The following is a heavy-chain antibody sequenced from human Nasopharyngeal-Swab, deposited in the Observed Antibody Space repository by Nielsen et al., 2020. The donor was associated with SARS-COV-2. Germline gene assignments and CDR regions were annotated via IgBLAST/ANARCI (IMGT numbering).Heavy chain of an antibody. Sequence: VRQAPGKGLEWVGRIKSKTDGGTTDYAAPVKGRFTISSDDSKNTLFLQMNSLKTEDTAVYYCTTDFGRPGVVVAATRGGDYWGQGTLVTVSS. J-gene: IGHJ4*02. CDR3: TTDFGRPGVVVAATRGGDY. V-gene: IGHV3-15*01. CDR2: IKSKTDGGTT. D-gene: IGHD2-15*01.